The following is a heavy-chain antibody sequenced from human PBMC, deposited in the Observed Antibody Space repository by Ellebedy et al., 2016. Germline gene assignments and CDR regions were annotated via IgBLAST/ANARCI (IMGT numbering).Heavy chain of an antibody. CDR3: ARVTVDDSTPRFDY. CDR2: INHSGST. V-gene: IGHV4-34*01. J-gene: IGHJ4*02. Sequence: SETLSLTCAVYGGSFSGYYWSWIRQPPGKGLEWIGEINHSGSTNYNPSLKSRVTISVDTSKNQFSLKLSSVTAADTAVYYCARVTVDDSTPRFDYWGQGTLVTVSS. D-gene: IGHD3-22*01. CDR1: GGSFSGYY.